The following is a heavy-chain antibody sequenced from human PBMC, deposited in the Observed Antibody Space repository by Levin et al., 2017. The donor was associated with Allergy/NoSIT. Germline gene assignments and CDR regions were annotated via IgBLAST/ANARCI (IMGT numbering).Heavy chain of an antibody. V-gene: IGHV1-69*13. J-gene: IGHJ4*02. CDR2: IIPIFGTA. CDR3: AREGTTVNTRTFDY. CDR1: GGTFSSYA. D-gene: IGHD4-17*01. Sequence: SVKISCKASGGTFSSYAISWVRQAPGQGLEWMGGIIPIFGTANYAQKFQGRVTITADESTSTAYMELSSLRSEDTAVYYCAREGTTVNTRTFDYWGQGTLVTVSS.